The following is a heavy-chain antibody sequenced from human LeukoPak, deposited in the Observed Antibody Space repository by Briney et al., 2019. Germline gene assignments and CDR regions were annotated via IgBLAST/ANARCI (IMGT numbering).Heavy chain of an antibody. J-gene: IGHJ4*02. V-gene: IGHV3-74*01. CDR1: GFTFSSYW. D-gene: IGHD3-10*01. Sequence: PEGSLRLSCAASGFTFSSYWMHWVRQAPGKGLVWVSRINSDGSSTSYADSVKGRFTISRDNAKNTLYLQMNSLRAEDTAVYYCARDAPTMVRGVMAPDYWGQGTLVTVSS. CDR3: ARDAPTMVRGVMAPDY. CDR2: INSDGSST.